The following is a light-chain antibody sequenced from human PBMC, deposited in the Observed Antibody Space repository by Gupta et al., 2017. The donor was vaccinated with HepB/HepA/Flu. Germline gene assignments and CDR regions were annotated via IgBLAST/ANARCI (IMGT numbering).Light chain of an antibody. CDR2: SKN. V-gene: IGLV1-44*01. J-gene: IGLJ2*01. Sequence: SVLTQPPSASGTPVQRVTISCSGSSSNIGSNTVTWYHQLPGTAPKLLIYSKNQRPSGVPDRFSCSKSGTSASLAISGLQSEDEADYYCAAWDDSLNGHVVFGGGTKLTVL. CDR3: AAWDDSLNGHVV. CDR1: SSNIGSNT.